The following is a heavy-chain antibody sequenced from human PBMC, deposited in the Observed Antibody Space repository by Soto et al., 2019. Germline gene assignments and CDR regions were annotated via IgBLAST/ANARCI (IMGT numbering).Heavy chain of an antibody. J-gene: IGHJ4*02. D-gene: IGHD6-13*01. CDR1: GFTFSGSA. Sequence: EVQLVESGGGLVQPGGSLKLSCAASGFTFSGSAMHWVRQASGKGLEWVGRIRSKANSYATAYAASVKGRFTISRDDSKNTANPQRNSLKTEDTAVYYCTSLGCEAAGIAHGCWGQGTLVTVSS. V-gene: IGHV3-73*01. CDR2: IRSKANSYAT. CDR3: TSLGCEAAGIAHGC.